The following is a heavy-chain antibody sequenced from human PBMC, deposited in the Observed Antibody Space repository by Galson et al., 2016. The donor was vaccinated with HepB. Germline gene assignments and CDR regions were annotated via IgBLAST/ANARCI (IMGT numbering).Heavy chain of an antibody. J-gene: IGHJ4*02. CDR3: TINPGY. V-gene: IGHV3-74*01. Sequence: SLRLSCAVSVFTFPMHWMDWVRQAPGKGLVWVSRIRSDGSYITYADSVKGRFTISSDNAKNTLYLQMNSLRAEDTATYSCTINPGYWGQGTLVTVSS. CDR2: IRSDGSYI. CDR1: VFTFPMHW.